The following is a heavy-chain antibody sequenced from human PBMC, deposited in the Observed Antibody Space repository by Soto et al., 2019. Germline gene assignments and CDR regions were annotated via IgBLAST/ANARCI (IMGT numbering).Heavy chain of an antibody. D-gene: IGHD2-2*01. CDR3: ATSGGRDYFDY. Sequence: QITLKESGPTLVKPTQTLTLTCTFSGFSLSTSGVGVGWIRQPPGKALEWLTVIYWDDDKRYSPSLKSRLTLTKDTSKNQVDHTVTHMDPLDTDTYYCATSGGRDYFDYWVQGTMIAVSS. J-gene: IGHJ4*02. CDR2: IYWDDDK. V-gene: IGHV2-5*02. CDR1: GFSLSTSGVG.